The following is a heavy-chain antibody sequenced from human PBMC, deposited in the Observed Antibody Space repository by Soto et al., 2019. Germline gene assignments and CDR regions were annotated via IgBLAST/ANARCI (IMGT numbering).Heavy chain of an antibody. CDR1: GYTFTSYY. J-gene: IGHJ6*02. CDR3: ARDVSGPGATYVMDV. D-gene: IGHD2-2*01. Sequence: GASVKVSCKASGYTFTSYYMHWVRQAPGQGLEWMGIINPSGGSTSYAQKFQGRVTLTRDMSTSTVYMELTSLTYDDTAVYYCARDVSGPGATYVMDVWGQGTTVTVSS. V-gene: IGHV1-46*01. CDR2: INPSGGST.